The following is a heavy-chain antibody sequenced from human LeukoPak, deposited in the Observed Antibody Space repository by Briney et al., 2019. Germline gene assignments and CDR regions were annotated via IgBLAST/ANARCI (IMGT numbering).Heavy chain of an antibody. CDR2: IRYDGSNK. Sequence: GGSLRLSCAASGFTFSSYGMHWVRQAPGKGLEWVAFIRYDGSNKYYADSVKGRFTISRDNSKNTLYLQMNSLRAEDTAVYYCAKDLRTKGSPSPNWFDPWGQGTLVTVSS. J-gene: IGHJ5*02. V-gene: IGHV3-30*02. CDR1: GFTFSSYG. CDR3: AKDLRTKGSPSPNWFDP. D-gene: IGHD3-10*01.